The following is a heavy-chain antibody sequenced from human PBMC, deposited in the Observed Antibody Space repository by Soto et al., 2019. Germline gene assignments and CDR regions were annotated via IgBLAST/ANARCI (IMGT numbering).Heavy chain of an antibody. CDR2: IYYSGST. J-gene: IGHJ4*02. Sequence: SETLSLTCTVSGGSISRYYWSWIRQPPGKGLEWIGYIYYSGSTNYNPSLKSRVTISVDTSKNQFSLKLSSVTAADTAVYYCARSKRYSSCWYYFDYWGQGTLVTVSS. D-gene: IGHD6-19*01. V-gene: IGHV4-59*08. CDR1: GGSISRYY. CDR3: ARSKRYSSCWYYFDY.